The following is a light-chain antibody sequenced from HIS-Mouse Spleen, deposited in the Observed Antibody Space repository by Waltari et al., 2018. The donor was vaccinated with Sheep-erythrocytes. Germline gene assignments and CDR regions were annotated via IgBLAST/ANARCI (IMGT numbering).Light chain of an antibody. CDR2: DVS. CDR1: SSAVGGYYD. Sequence: QSALTQPRPVSGSPGPSCTISCTGTSSAVGGYYDFSRYQQHPGKSPKLMSYDVSKRPSGVPDRFSGSKSGNTASLTISGLQAEDEADYYCCSYAGSYTLVFGGGTKLTVL. V-gene: IGLV2-11*01. CDR3: CSYAGSYTLV. J-gene: IGLJ2*01.